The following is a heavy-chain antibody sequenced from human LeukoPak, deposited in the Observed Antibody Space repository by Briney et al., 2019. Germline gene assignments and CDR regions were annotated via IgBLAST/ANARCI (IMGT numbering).Heavy chain of an antibody. CDR2: VSASGGRT. D-gene: IGHD6-13*01. Sequence: RGALSLSRAPSRFTFRSFSMIWVRPAPRKGREWVASVSASGGRTYYPPSPKGPFTISRDHSKKTLSLQIKILRPDDPAVYLWSKAASSRYSDYFTCWGEGTLVSVS. CDR3: SKAASSRYSDYFTC. V-gene: IGHV3-23*01. J-gene: IGHJ4*02. CDR1: RFTFRSFS.